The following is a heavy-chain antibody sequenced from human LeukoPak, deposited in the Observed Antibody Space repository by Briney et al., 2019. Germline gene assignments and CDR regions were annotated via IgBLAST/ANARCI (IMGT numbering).Heavy chain of an antibody. CDR3: ARDPRCSGGSCYSGYYYYGMDV. CDR1: GGSIGSYY. V-gene: IGHV4-4*07. J-gene: IGHJ6*02. CDR2: IYTSGST. D-gene: IGHD2-15*01. Sequence: PSETLSLTCTVSGGSIGSYYWSWIRQPAGKGLEWIGRIYTSGSTNYNPSLKSRVTMSVDTSKNQFSLKLSSVTAADTAVYYCARDPRCSGGSCYSGYYYYGMDVWGQGTTVTVSS.